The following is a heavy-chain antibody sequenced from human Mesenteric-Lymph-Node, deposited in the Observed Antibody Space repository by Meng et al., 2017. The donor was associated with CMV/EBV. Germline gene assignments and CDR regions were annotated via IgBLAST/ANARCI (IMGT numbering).Heavy chain of an antibody. J-gene: IGHJ1*01. CDR1: TYTFDTYV. V-gene: IGHV1-69*10. Sequence: SVKVSCKASTYTFDTYVITWVRQAPGQGLEWMGGIIPIFGIANYAQKFQGRVTITADKSTSTAYMELSSLRSEDTAVYYCARSAAAAEYFQHWGQGTLVTVSS. CDR2: IIPIFGIA. D-gene: IGHD6-13*01. CDR3: ARSAAAAEYFQH.